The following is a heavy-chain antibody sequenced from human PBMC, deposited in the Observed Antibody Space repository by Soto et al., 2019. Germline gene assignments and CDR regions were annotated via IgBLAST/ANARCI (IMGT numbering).Heavy chain of an antibody. V-gene: IGHV1-8*01. CDR2: MNPNNGNR. Sequence: QVQLVQSGAEVKKPGASVKVSCKTSGFTFIDYDFNWVRQATGQGLEWMGWMNPNNGNRGYAQKFQGRVTMTRNTSISTVYMELTSLRSDDTAVYYCARGQRYFDWSDVDYWGQGTLVTVSS. J-gene: IGHJ4*02. CDR3: ARGQRYFDWSDVDY. D-gene: IGHD3-9*01. CDR1: GFTFIDYD.